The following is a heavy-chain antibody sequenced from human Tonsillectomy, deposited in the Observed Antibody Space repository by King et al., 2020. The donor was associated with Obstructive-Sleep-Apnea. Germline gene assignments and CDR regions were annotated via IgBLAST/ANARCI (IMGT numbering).Heavy chain of an antibody. J-gene: IGHJ1*01. CDR2: IYYSGST. CDR1: GGSISSSSYY. D-gene: IGHD6-13*01. Sequence: QLQESGPGLVKPSETLSLTCTVSGGSISSSSYYWGWIRQPPGKGLEWIGSIYYSGSTYYNPSLKSRVTISVDTSKNQFSLKLSSVTAAHTAVYYCAGRASSDSSSWRTEYLQPWGQGTLVTVSS. V-gene: IGHV4-39*01. CDR3: AGRASSDSSSWRTEYLQP.